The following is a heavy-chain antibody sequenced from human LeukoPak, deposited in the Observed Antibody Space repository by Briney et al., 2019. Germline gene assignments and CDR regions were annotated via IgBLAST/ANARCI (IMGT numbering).Heavy chain of an antibody. CDR2: LSYDGSNN. D-gene: IGHD4-17*01. J-gene: IGHJ4*02. CDR3: AKDASTVTLHADY. V-gene: IGHV3-30*18. CDR1: GFTFSSFG. Sequence: GRSLRLSCAASGFTFSSFGMHWVRQAPGKGLELVAVLSYDGSNNYYADSVKGRFTISRDNSKNTLYLQMNSLRAEDTAVYYCAKDASTVTLHADYWGQGTLVTVSS.